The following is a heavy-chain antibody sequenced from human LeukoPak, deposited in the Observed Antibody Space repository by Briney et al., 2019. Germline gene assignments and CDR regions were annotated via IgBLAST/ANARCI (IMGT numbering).Heavy chain of an antibody. V-gene: IGHV3-64*04. Sequence: GGSLRLSCSASGFTLFWHVMHWVRQAPGKPLEYVSFIHHNGDITSYADSVKGRFTISRDNSKNTPYLQMNSLRAEDTAVYYCARDLGDYADDWGQGTLVTVSS. D-gene: IGHD4-17*01. J-gene: IGHJ4*02. CDR2: IHHNGDIT. CDR1: GFTLFWHV. CDR3: ARDLGDYADD.